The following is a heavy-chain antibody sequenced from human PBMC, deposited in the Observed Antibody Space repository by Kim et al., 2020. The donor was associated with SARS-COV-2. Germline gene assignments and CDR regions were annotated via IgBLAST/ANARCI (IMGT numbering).Heavy chain of an antibody. D-gene: IGHD3-22*01. J-gene: IGHJ4*02. Sequence: LKSRVTISVDTSKNQFSLKLSSVTAADTAVYYCARRLQYYYDSSGSPFDYGGQGTLVTVSS. V-gene: IGHV4-39*01. CDR3: ARRLQYYYDSSGSPFDY.